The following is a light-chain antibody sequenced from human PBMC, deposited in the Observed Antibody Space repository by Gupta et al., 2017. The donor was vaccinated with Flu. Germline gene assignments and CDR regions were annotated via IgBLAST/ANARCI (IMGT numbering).Light chain of an antibody. Sequence: FILTQPHSVSESPGQTVTISCTRSSGSIASNFVRWYQQRPDSSPTTVIFEDNQRPSGVPDRFSGSIDSSSNSASLPISGLKTEDEAYYYCPYSDSTDQVVFGGGTKLTVL. CDR1: SGSIASNF. CDR2: EDN. V-gene: IGLV6-57*01. J-gene: IGLJ3*02. CDR3: PYSDSTDQVV.